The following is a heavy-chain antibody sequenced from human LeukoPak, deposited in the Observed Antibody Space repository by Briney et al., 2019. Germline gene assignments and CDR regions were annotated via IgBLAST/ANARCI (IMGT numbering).Heavy chain of an antibody. Sequence: GASVKVSCKASGYTFTSYGISWVRQAPGQGLEWMGIINPSGGSTSYAQKFQGRVTMTRDTSTSTVYMELSSLRSEDTAVYYCARDPTSSATVAGDPYYYYYMDVWGKGTTVTVSS. D-gene: IGHD6-19*01. CDR2: INPSGGST. CDR1: GYTFTSYG. CDR3: ARDPTSSATVAGDPYYYYYMDV. J-gene: IGHJ6*03. V-gene: IGHV1-46*01.